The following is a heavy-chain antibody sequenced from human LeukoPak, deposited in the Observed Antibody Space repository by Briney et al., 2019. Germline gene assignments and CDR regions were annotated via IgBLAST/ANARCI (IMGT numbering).Heavy chain of an antibody. J-gene: IGHJ4*02. V-gene: IGHV4-39*01. CDR1: GGSISSSTYY. CDR2: IYYSGST. D-gene: IGHD3-16*01. Sequence: SETLSPTCSVSGGSISSSTYYWGWIRLPPGKGLEWIGTIYYSGSTYYSPSLNSRVTISIDTSKNQFSLKLHSVTAADTAVYYCARSQALAAGGNLDHWGQGTLVAVSS. CDR3: ARSQALAAGGNLDH.